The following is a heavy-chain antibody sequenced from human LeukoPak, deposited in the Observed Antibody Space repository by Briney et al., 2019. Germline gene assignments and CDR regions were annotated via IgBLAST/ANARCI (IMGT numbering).Heavy chain of an antibody. CDR3: SRGGDAFDL. CDR2: LYSGGRI. D-gene: IGHD3-10*01. J-gene: IGHJ3*01. CDR1: GLIVSDNY. Sequence: PGGSLRLSCAASGLIVSDNYMSWVRQAPGKGLEWVSVLYSGGRIYYADSVKGRFTISRDNSKNTLYLQMNSLRAEDTAVYYCSRGGDAFDLWGPGTMVTISS. V-gene: IGHV3-66*01.